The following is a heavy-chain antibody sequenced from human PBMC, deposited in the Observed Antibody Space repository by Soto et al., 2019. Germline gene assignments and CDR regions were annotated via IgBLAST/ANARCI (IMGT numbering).Heavy chain of an antibody. J-gene: IGHJ5*02. V-gene: IGHV1-3*01. Sequence: ASVKVSCKASGYTFTGYYMHWVRQAPGQRLEWMGWINAGNGNTKYSQKFQGRVTITRDTSASTAYMELSSLRSEDTAVYYCARGGGWYVWFDPWGQGTLVTVSS. CDR3: ARGGGWYVWFDP. CDR2: INAGNGNT. D-gene: IGHD6-19*01. CDR1: GYTFTGYY.